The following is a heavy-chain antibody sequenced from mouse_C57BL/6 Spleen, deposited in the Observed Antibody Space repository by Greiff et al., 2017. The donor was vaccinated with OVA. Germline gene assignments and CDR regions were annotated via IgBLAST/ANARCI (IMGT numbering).Heavy chain of an antibody. V-gene: IGHV5-12*01. Sequence: EVNLVESGGGLVQPGGSLKLSCAASGFTFSDYYMYWVRQTPEKRLEWVAYISNGGGSTYYPDTVKGRFTISRDNAKNTLYLQMSRLKSEDTAMYYCARQGYSNYLYYAMDYWGQGTSVTVSS. D-gene: IGHD2-5*01. CDR1: GFTFSDYY. J-gene: IGHJ4*01. CDR2: ISNGGGST. CDR3: ARQGYSNYLYYAMDY.